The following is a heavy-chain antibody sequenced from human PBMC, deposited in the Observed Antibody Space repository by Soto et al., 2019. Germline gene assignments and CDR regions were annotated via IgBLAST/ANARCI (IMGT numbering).Heavy chain of an antibody. CDR3: VKDIRRGSGSSDAFDI. CDR1: GFTFDDYA. CDR2: ISWNSGSI. V-gene: IGHV3-9*01. J-gene: IGHJ3*02. D-gene: IGHD1-26*01. Sequence: GGSLRLSCAASGFTFDDYAMHWVRQAPGKGLEWVSGISWNSGSIGYADSVKGRFTISRDNAKNSLYLQRNSLRAEDTALYDWVKDIRRGSGSSDAFDIWGQGTMVTVSS.